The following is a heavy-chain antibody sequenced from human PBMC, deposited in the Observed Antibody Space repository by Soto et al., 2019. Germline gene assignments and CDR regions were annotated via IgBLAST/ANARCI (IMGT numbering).Heavy chain of an antibody. D-gene: IGHD1-26*01. CDR3: ARRDGSYPYYFDY. CDR2: IYYSGST. CDR1: GGSISSSSYY. V-gene: IGHV4-39*01. Sequence: ASETLSLTCTVSGGSISSSSYYWGWIRQPPGKGLEWIGSIYYSGSTYYNPSLKSRVTISVDTSKNQFSLKLSSVTAADTAVYYCARRDGSYPYYFDYWGQGTLVTVSS. J-gene: IGHJ4*02.